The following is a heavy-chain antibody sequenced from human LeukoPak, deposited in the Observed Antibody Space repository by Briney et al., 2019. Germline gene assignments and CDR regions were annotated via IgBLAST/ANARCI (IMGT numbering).Heavy chain of an antibody. J-gene: IGHJ4*02. CDR2: IRSKAYGGTT. Sequence: GGSLRLSCTASGFTFGDYAMSWFRQAPGKGLEWVGFIRSKAYGGTTEYAASVKGRFTISRDDSKSIAYLQMNSLKTEDTAVYYSTRGSDFWSGYYVNFDYWGQGTLVTVSS. CDR3: TRGSDFWSGYYVNFDY. V-gene: IGHV3-49*03. D-gene: IGHD3-3*01. CDR1: GFTFGDYA.